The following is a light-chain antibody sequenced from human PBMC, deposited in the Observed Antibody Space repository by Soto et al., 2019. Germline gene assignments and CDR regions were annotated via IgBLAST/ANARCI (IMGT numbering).Light chain of an antibody. V-gene: IGKV3-15*01. CDR3: KQYNNWPP. CDR2: GAS. J-gene: IGKJ1*01. CDR1: QSVSSN. Sequence: EIVMTQSPATLSVSPGERATLSCRASQSVSSNLAWYQQKHGQATRLLIYGASTRATGIPARLSGSGSGTEFLFTISSLQSEDFAFYYCKQYNNWPPLGKGTKVDIK.